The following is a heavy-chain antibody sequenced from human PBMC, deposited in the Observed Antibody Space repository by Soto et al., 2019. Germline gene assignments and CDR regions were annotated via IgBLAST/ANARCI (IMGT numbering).Heavy chain of an antibody. Sequence: SXTLSLTCTVSGGSMSSGDYYWSWIRQPPGKALEWIGYIYYSGSTYYNPPLKSRVTISVDTSKNQFSLKLSSVTAADTAVYYCARDRGGIVPAAHFDYWGQGTLVTVSS. CDR3: ARDRGGIVPAAHFDY. CDR1: GGSMSSGDYY. D-gene: IGHD2-2*01. CDR2: IYYSGST. V-gene: IGHV4-30-4*01. J-gene: IGHJ4*02.